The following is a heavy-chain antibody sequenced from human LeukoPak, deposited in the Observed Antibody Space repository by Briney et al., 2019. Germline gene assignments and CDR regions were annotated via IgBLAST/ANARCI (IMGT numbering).Heavy chain of an antibody. J-gene: IGHJ4*02. V-gene: IGHV4-38-2*01. D-gene: IGHD2-21*01. CDR3: ASGRGAYCGGDCYYTGRFDY. Sequence: PSETLSLTCAVSGYSISSGYYWGWIRQPPGKGLEWIGSIYHSGSTYYNPSLKSRVTISVDTSKNQFSLKLSSVTAADTAVYYCASGRGAYCGGDCYYTGRFDYWGQGTLVTVSS. CDR1: GYSISSGYY. CDR2: IYHSGST.